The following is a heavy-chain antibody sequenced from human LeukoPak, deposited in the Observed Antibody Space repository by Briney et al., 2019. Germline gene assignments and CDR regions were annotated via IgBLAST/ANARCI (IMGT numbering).Heavy chain of an antibody. D-gene: IGHD2-15*01. CDR2: IYTRGST. CDR3: ARGRYCSADIYSGGDAFDI. J-gene: IGHJ3*02. Sequence: KSSETLSLTCTVSGGSFNNYYWSWIRQPPGKGLEWIGRIYTRGSTIYNPSLKRRVTMAEDTSKNQFSLKLSSVTAADTGVYYCARGRYCSADIYSGGDAFDIWGQETMVSVSS. V-gene: IGHV4-4*07. CDR1: GGSFNNYY.